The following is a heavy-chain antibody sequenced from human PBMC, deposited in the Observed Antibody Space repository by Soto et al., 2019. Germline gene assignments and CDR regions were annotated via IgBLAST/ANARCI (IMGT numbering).Heavy chain of an antibody. CDR3: ARQDYPPLYYFDY. J-gene: IGHJ4*02. CDR2: IYYSGST. CDR1: GGSISSSSYY. V-gene: IGHV4-39*01. Sequence: SETLSLTCTVSGGSISSSSYYWGWIRQPPGKGLEWIGSIYYSGSTYYNPSPKSRVTISVDTSKNQFSLKLSSVTAADTAVYYCARQDYPPLYYFDYWGQGTLVTVSS. D-gene: IGHD3-10*01.